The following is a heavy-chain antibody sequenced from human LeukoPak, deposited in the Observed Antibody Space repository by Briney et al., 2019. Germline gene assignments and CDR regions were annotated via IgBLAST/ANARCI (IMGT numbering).Heavy chain of an antibody. CDR1: GGSFSGCY. D-gene: IGHD5-18*01. J-gene: IGHJ4*02. V-gene: IGHV4-34*01. Sequence: PSETLSLTCAVYGGSFSGCYWSWIRQPPGKGLEWIGEINHSGSTNYNPSLKSRVTISVDTSKNQFSLKLSSVTAADTAVYYCARGAMAQGYWGQGTLVTVSS. CDR2: INHSGST. CDR3: ARGAMAQGY.